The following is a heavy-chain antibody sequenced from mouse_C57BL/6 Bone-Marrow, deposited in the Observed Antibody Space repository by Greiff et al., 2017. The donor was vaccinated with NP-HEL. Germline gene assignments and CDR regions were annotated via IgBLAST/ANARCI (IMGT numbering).Heavy chain of an antibody. CDR1: GYTFTSYW. CDR3: ATGAIYYYGSSKFAY. Sequence: QVQLQQSGAELVKPGASVKLSCKASGYTFTSYWMQWVKQRPGQGLEWIGEIDPSDSYTNYNQKFKGKATLTVDTSSSTAYMQLSSLTSEDSAVYYCATGAIYYYGSSKFAYWGQGTLVTVSA. J-gene: IGHJ3*01. CDR2: IDPSDSYT. D-gene: IGHD1-1*01. V-gene: IGHV1-50*01.